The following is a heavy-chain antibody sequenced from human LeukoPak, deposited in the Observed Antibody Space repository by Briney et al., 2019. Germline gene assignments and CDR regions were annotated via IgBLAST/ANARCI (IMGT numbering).Heavy chain of an antibody. V-gene: IGHV3-64*01. Sequence: PGGSLRLSCAASGFTVSSNYMSWVRQAPGKGLEYVSGISGNGGYTDYANSVKGRFTISRDNFKNTLYLQMGSLRAEDMAVYYCARDMFSGAEMATFDYWGQGTLVTVSS. D-gene: IGHD5-24*01. CDR3: ARDMFSGAEMATFDY. J-gene: IGHJ4*02. CDR2: ISGNGGYT. CDR1: GFTVSSNY.